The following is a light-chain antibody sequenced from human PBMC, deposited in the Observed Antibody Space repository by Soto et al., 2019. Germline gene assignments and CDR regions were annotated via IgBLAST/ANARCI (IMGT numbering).Light chain of an antibody. CDR2: DAS. V-gene: IGKV3-15*01. CDR1: QSVSNN. Sequence: IGLTQALGTLSLSPEQRATLSCGAIQSVSNNYLAWYQQKPGQAPRLLIYDASTRATAIPARFSGSGSETEFTLTISSLQSEDSAVYYCQQYNNWPTWTFGLGTKVDI. J-gene: IGKJ1*01. CDR3: QQYNNWPTWT.